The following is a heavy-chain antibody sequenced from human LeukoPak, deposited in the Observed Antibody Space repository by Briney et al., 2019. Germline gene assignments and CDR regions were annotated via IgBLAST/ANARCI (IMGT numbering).Heavy chain of an antibody. CDR1: GGSFSGYY. V-gene: IGHV4-34*01. CDR3: ARGVLDIVLMVYAIVWFDP. Sequence: SETLSLTCAVYGGSFSGYYWSWIRQPPGKGLEWIGEINHSGSTNYNPSLKSRVTISVDTSKNQFSLKLSSVTAADTAVYYCARGVLDIVLMVYAIVWFDPWGQGTLVTASS. D-gene: IGHD2-8*01. CDR2: INHSGST. J-gene: IGHJ5*02.